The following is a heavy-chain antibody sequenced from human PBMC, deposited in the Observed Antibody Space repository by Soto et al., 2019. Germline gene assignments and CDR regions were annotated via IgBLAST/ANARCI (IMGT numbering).Heavy chain of an antibody. CDR3: ARLIGYCSGGSCDYYYMDV. D-gene: IGHD2-15*01. CDR2: ISGYNDNT. Sequence: ASVKVSCKASGYTFTRYGISWVRQAPGQGLEWMGWISGYNDNTKYAQKLQDRITMTTDTSMSTVYMELRSLRSDDTAGYYCARLIGYCSGGSCDYYYMDVWGKGTTVTVSS. CDR1: GYTFTRYG. J-gene: IGHJ6*03. V-gene: IGHV1-18*04.